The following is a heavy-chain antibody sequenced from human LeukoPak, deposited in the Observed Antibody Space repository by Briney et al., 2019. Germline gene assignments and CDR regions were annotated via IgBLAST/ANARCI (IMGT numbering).Heavy chain of an antibody. CDR2: IYYDGST. J-gene: IGHJ6*03. V-gene: IGHV4-39*07. Sequence: SETLSLTCTVSGGSISITNYYWGWIRQPPGKGLEWIGNIYYDGSTYYNPSLKSRVTISVDTSKNQFSLKLSSVTAADTAVYYCARDPQGPMDVWGKGTTVTVSS. CDR1: GGSISITNYY. CDR3: ARDPQGPMDV.